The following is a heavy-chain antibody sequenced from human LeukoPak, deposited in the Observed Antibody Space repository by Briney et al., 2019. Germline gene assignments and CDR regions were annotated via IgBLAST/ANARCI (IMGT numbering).Heavy chain of an antibody. CDR2: ISSSGSTI. D-gene: IGHD5-12*01. V-gene: IGHV3-48*03. CDR3: AREYSGYDLTPATDY. J-gene: IGHJ4*02. CDR1: GFIFSSYE. Sequence: GGSLRLSCAASGFIFSSYEMNWVRQAPGKGLEWVSYISSSGSTIYYADSVKGRFTISRDNAKNSLYLQMNSLRAEDTAVYYCAREYSGYDLTPATDYWGQGTLVTVSS.